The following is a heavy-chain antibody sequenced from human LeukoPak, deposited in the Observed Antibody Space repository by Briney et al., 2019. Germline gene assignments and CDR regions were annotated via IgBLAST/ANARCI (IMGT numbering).Heavy chain of an antibody. Sequence: SETLSLTCTVSGGSISSSSYYWGWIRQPPGKGLEWIGSIYYSGSTYYNPSLKGRVTISVDTSKNQFSLKLSSVTAADTAVYYCARSNYYDSSGYFDYWGQGTLVTVSS. V-gene: IGHV4-39*01. D-gene: IGHD3-22*01. CDR1: GGSISSSSYY. J-gene: IGHJ4*02. CDR2: IYYSGST. CDR3: ARSNYYDSSGYFDY.